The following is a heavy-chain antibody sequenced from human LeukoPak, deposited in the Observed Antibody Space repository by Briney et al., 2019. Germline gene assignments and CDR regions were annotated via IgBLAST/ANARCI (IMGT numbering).Heavy chain of an antibody. J-gene: IGHJ4*02. CDR2: INTDGSTI. V-gene: IGHV3-74*01. D-gene: IGHD2-2*01. CDR3: ARERKSSTSMDY. Sequence: GGSLRLSCEASGFTFSSYWMHWVCQAPGKGLVWVSRINTDGSTITYADSVKGRFTISRDNAKNTLYLQMNSLRAEDTAVYFCARERKSSTSMDYWGQGTLVTVSS. CDR1: GFTFSSYW.